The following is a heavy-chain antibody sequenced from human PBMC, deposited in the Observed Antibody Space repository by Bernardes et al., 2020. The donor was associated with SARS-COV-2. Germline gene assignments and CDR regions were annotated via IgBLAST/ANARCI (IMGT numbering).Heavy chain of an antibody. Sequence: GRSLRLSCAASGFSFSSDWMHWVRQAPGKGLEWVARINVDGTNTRYADSVKGRFTVSRDNAKNTLYLQMNSLRAEDTAVYYCARIDEVTGRDYWGQGTLVTVSS. V-gene: IGHV3-74*01. CDR1: GFSFSSDW. CDR2: INVDGTNT. J-gene: IGHJ4*02. D-gene: IGHD6-19*01. CDR3: ARIDEVTGRDY.